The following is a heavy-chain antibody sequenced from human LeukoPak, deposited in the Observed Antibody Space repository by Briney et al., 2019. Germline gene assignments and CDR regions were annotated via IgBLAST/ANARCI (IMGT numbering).Heavy chain of an antibody. J-gene: IGHJ5*02. CDR3: VRRYCSSTSCYPGVTRKLSGFDP. Sequence: PSETLSLTCAVYGGSFSGYYCSWIRHPPRKGLELMGEINHSRSTNYNPSPKIRVTISVYTSKNQFSLKLSSVPAADTAVYYCVRRYCSSTSCYPGVTRKLSGFDPWGQGTLVTVSS. D-gene: IGHD2-2*01. V-gene: IGHV4-34*01. CDR2: INHSRST. CDR1: GGSFSGYY.